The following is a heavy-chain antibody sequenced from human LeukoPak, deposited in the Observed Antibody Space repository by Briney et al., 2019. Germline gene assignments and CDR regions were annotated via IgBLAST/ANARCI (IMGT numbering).Heavy chain of an antibody. CDR2: IYYSGST. J-gene: IGHJ5*02. CDR3: ARALRLINSHEYWFDP. CDR1: GGSISSYY. V-gene: IGHV4-59*08. Sequence: SETLSLTCTVSGGSISSYYWSWIRQPPGKGLGWIGYIYYSGSTNYNPSLKSRVTISVDTSKNQFSLRLSSVTAADTAVYYCARALRLINSHEYWFDPWGPGTLVTVSS. D-gene: IGHD4-23*01.